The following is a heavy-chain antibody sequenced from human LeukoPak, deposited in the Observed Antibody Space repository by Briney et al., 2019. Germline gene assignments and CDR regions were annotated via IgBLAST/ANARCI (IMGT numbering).Heavy chain of an antibody. D-gene: IGHD3-10*01. Sequence: ASVKVSCKASGYTFTGYYMHWVRQAPGQGLEWMGRINPNSGGTNYAQKFQGRVTMTRDTSISTAYTELSRLRSDDTAVYYCARDLDMVRGVISKGTNDYWGQGTLVTVSS. CDR1: GYTFTGYY. V-gene: IGHV1-2*06. J-gene: IGHJ4*02. CDR2: INPNSGGT. CDR3: ARDLDMVRGVISKGTNDY.